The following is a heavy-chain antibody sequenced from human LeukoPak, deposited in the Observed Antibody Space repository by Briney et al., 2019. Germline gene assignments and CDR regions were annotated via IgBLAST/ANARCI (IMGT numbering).Heavy chain of an antibody. J-gene: IGHJ3*02. CDR3: ARVAGRWLQLTDDAFDI. V-gene: IGHV1-3*01. D-gene: IGHD5-24*01. CDR2: INAGNGNT. Sequence: ASVKVSCKASGYAFTSYAMHWVRQAPGQRLEWMGWINAGNGNTKYSQKFQGRVTITRDTSASTAYMELSSLRSEDTAVYYCARVAGRWLQLTDDAFDIWGQGTMVTVSS. CDR1: GYAFTSYA.